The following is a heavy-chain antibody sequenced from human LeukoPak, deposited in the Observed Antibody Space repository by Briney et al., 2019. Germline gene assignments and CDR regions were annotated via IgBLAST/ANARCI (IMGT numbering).Heavy chain of an antibody. V-gene: IGHV3-23*01. CDR1: GFTFSSYA. J-gene: IGHJ4*02. CDR3: AKDLDGDYVGSDY. CDR2: ISGSGGSR. Sequence: GGSLRLSCAASGFTFSSYAMSGVRQAPGKGLEWVSAISGSGGSRYYADSVKGRFTISRDNSKNPLYLQMNSLRAEDTAVYYCAKDLDGDYVGSDYWGQGTLVTVSS. D-gene: IGHD4-17*01.